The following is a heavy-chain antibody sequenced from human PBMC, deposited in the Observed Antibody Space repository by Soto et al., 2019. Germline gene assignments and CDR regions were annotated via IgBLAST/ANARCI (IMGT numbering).Heavy chain of an antibody. V-gene: IGHV2-5*01. Sequence: SGPTLVNPTQTLMLTCTFSGFSLSTGGVGVGWIRQPPGKALEWLALIYWNDDKRYSPSLKSRLTITKDTSKNQVVLTMTNMDPVDTATYYCAPYRGFPARYNWFDLWGQGTLVTVSS. D-gene: IGHD1-1*01. CDR1: GFSLSTGGVG. CDR3: APYRGFPARYNWFDL. CDR2: IYWNDDK. J-gene: IGHJ5*02.